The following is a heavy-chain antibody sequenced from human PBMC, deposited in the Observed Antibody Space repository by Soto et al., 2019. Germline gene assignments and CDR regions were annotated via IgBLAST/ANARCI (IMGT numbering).Heavy chain of an antibody. CDR3: ARDRSGNDYGDYRDWFDP. D-gene: IGHD4-17*01. V-gene: IGHV6-1*01. CDR2: TYYRSKWYN. CDR1: GDSVSSNSAA. Sequence: PSQTLSLTCAISGDSVSSNSAAWNWIRQSPSRGLEWLGRTYYRSKWYNDYAVSVKSRITINPDISKNQFSLQLNSVTPEDTAVYYCARDRSGNDYGDYRDWFDPWGQGTLVTVSS. J-gene: IGHJ5*02.